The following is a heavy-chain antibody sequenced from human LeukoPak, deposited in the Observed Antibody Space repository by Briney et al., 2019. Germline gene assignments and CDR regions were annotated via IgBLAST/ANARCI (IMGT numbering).Heavy chain of an antibody. D-gene: IGHD1-7*01. J-gene: IGHJ5*02. Sequence: PSETLSLTCTVSGGSISSYYWSWIRQPPGKGLEWIGYIYYSGSTNYNPSLKSRVTISVDTSKNQFSLKLSSVTAADTAVYYCARDYGYNWNYGGGGWFDPWGQGTLVTVSS. CDR1: GGSISSYY. CDR3: ARDYGYNWNYGGGGWFDP. CDR2: IYYSGST. V-gene: IGHV4-59*01.